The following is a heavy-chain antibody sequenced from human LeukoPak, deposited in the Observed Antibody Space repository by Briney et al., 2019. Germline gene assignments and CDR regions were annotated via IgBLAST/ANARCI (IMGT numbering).Heavy chain of an antibody. J-gene: IGHJ6*02. V-gene: IGHV4-39*01. CDR1: GGSISSSSYY. D-gene: IGHD3-10*01. CDR2: IYYSGST. CDR3: ARRQVRGVTSDGMDV. Sequence: SETLSLTCTVSGGSISSSSYYWGWIRQPPGKGLEWIGSIYYSGSTYYNPSLKSRVTISVDTSKNQFSQKLSSVTAADTAVYYCARRQVRGVTSDGMDVWGQGTTVTVSS.